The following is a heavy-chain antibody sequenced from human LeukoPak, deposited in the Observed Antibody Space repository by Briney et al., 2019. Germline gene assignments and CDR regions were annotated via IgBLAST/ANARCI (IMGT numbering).Heavy chain of an antibody. D-gene: IGHD6-19*01. CDR1: GDSVSSNSAA. CDR2: TYYRSKWYN. Sequence: SQTLSLTCAISGDSVSSNSAAWNWIRQSPPRGLEWLGRTYYRSKWYNGYAISLKSRITIRPDTSKNQFSLQLNSVTPEDTAVYYCARGHSGYLDSWGQGTLVTVSS. CDR3: ARGHSGYLDS. J-gene: IGHJ4*02. V-gene: IGHV6-1*01.